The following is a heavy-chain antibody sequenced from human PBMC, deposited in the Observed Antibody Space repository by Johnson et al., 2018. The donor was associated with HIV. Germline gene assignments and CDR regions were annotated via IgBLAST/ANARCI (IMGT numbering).Heavy chain of an antibody. CDR1: GFTFSSYG. V-gene: IGHV3-30*02. CDR2: IRYDGSNR. J-gene: IGHJ3*02. D-gene: IGHD5-12*01. CDR3: AKEDPVRVYSGYVDAFDI. Sequence: QVQLVESGGGVVQPGGSLSLSCAASGFTFSSYGMHWVRQAPGKGLARVAFIRYDGSNRYYADSVQGRFTISRDNSKNTLYLQMNSLRAEDTAVYYCAKEDPVRVYSGYVDAFDIWGQGTMVTVSS.